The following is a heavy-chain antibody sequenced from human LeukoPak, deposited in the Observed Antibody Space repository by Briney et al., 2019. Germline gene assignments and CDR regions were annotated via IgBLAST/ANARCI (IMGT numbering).Heavy chain of an antibody. J-gene: IGHJ4*02. CDR3: AKSYFDYSTYYSYYFNL. Sequence: SETLSPTCTVSGGSISGGYWSWIRQPPGRGLEWIGYVYTSGSTNYNPSLKSRVTISVDTSKSQFALKLSSVTAADTAVYYCAKSYFDYSTYYSYYFNLWGQGALVTVSS. V-gene: IGHV4-4*09. CDR2: VYTSGST. D-gene: IGHD4-11*01. CDR1: GGSISGGY.